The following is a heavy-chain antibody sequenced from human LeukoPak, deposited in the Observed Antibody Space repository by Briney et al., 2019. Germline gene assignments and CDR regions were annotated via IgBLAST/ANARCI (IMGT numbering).Heavy chain of an antibody. V-gene: IGHV3-23*01. D-gene: IGHD3-22*01. CDR2: ISGSGGST. CDR1: GLTFSSYA. CDR3: AKGIYYDNSGYYSLFDH. Sequence: GGSLRLSCAASGLTFSSYAMSWVRQAPGKGLDWVSRISGSGGSTFYADSVKGRFTISRDNSKNTLYLQMNSLRAEDTAVYYCAKGIYYDNSGYYSLFDHWGQGTLVTVSS. J-gene: IGHJ4*02.